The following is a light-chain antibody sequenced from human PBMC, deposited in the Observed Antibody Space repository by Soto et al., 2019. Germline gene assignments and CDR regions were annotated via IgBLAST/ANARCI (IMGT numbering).Light chain of an antibody. Sequence: EIVMTQSPATLSVSPGERATLSCRSSQGIGDTLAWYQEKPGQAPRLLIDDASNRATGVPARFSGSGSGTDFTLTISSLEPEDFAVYYCQQRSNWPPSITFGQGTKVDIK. J-gene: IGKJ1*01. CDR2: DAS. V-gene: IGKV3-11*01. CDR3: QQRSNWPPSIT. CDR1: QGIGDT.